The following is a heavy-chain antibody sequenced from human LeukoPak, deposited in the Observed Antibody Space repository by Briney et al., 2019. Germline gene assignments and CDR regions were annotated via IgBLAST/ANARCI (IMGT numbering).Heavy chain of an antibody. Sequence: VGSLRLCCAASGFTFSSYAMTWVSQAPGKGLEWVSAVSGSGGSTYYADSVKGRFTISRDNSKNTLYLQMNSLRAEDTAVYYCARQIGPDYWGQGTLVTVSS. CDR2: VSGSGGST. V-gene: IGHV3-23*01. CDR1: GFTFSSYA. J-gene: IGHJ4*02. D-gene: IGHD3-10*01. CDR3: ARQIGPDY.